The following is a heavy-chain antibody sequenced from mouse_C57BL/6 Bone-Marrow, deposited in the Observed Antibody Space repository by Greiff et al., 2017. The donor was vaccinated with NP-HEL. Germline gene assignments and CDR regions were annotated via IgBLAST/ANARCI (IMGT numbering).Heavy chain of an antibody. D-gene: IGHD2-3*01. V-gene: IGHV1-47*01. Sequence: VQRVESGAELVKPGASVKMSCKASGYTFTTYPIEWMKQNHGKSLEWIGNFHPYNDDTKYNEKFKGKATLTVEKSSSTVYLELSRLTSDDSAVYYCARGGYDGYPYVDYWGQGTTLTVSS. J-gene: IGHJ2*01. CDR2: FHPYNDDT. CDR3: ARGGYDGYPYVDY. CDR1: GYTFTTYP.